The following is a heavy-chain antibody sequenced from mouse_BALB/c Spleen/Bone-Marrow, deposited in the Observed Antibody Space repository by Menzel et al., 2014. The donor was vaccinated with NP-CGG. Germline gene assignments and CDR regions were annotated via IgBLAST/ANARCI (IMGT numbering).Heavy chain of an antibody. V-gene: IGHV1-7*01. CDR1: GYNFISYW. CDR2: INPSTGYT. Sequence: VMLVESGAELAKPGASVKMSCEASGYNFISYWMHWVKQRPGQGLEWIGYINPSTGYTEYNQKFKDKATLTADKSSSKAYMQLSSLTSEDSAVYYCARNYDYDGGYYAMDYWGQGTSVTVSS. CDR3: ARNYDYDGGYYAMDY. J-gene: IGHJ4*01. D-gene: IGHD2-4*01.